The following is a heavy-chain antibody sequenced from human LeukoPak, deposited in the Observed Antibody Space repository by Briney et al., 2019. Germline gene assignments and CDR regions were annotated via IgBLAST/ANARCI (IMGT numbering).Heavy chain of an antibody. CDR1: GYTFTSYG. CDR3: AKALPPSRIAVAYYYYYYGMDV. D-gene: IGHD6-19*01. Sequence: ASVKVSCKASGYTFTSYGFTWVRQAPGQGLEWMGWISTYDGNTNYAQRLQGRVTMTTDTSTSTAYMELRSLRSDDTALYYCAKALPPSRIAVAYYYYYYGMDVWGQGTTVTVSS. J-gene: IGHJ6*02. V-gene: IGHV1-18*01. CDR2: ISTYDGNT.